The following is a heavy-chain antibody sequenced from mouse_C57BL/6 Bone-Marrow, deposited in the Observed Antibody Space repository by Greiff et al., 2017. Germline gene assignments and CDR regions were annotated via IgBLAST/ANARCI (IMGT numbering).Heavy chain of an antibody. CDR1: GYTFTSYW. J-gene: IGHJ3*01. CDR2: IDPSDSYT. D-gene: IGHD2-4*01. CDR3: ARCGISPAWFAY. Sequence: QVQLQQPGAELVMPGASVKLSCKASGYTFTSYWMHWVKQRPGQGLEWIGEIDPSDSYTNYNQKFKDKSTLTVDKTSSTAYMQLSSLTSEDSAVYYCARCGISPAWFAYWGQGTLVTVSA. V-gene: IGHV1-69*01.